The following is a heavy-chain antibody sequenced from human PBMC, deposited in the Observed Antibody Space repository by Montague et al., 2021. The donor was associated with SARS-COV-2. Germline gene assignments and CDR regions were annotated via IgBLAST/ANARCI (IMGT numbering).Heavy chain of an antibody. J-gene: IGHJ6*02. Sequence: SLRLSCAASGFTFGDYAMHWVRQAPGKGLEWVAVIWYDGSNKYYADSVKGRFTISRDNSKNTLYLQMNSLRAEDTAVYYCARDLAPYYYDSSGPELVDVWGQGTTVTVSS. V-gene: IGHV3-33*08. CDR2: IWYDGSNK. CDR3: ARDLAPYYYDSSGPELVDV. CDR1: GFTFGDYA. D-gene: IGHD3-22*01.